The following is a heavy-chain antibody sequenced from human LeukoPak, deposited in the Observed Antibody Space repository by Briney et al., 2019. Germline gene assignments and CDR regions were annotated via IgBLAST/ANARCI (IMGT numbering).Heavy chain of an antibody. CDR3: ARHLGAIWGGFDS. D-gene: IGHD1-26*01. CDR1: GGSISSTDYY. Sequence: SETLSLTCNVSGGSISSTDYYWGWIRQPPGKGLEWIGSIYYSGSNYYNPSLHSRVTVSVDTSKNQFSLKRSSVTAADTAVYYCARHLGAIWGGFDSWGQGTLVTVSS. V-gene: IGHV4-39*01. CDR2: IYYSGSN. J-gene: IGHJ4*02.